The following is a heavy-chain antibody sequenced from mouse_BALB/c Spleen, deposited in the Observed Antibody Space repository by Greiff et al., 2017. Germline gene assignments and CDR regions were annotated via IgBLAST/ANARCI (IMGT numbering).Heavy chain of an antibody. CDR1: GYTFTDYN. Sequence: EVQLQQSGAELVRPGVSVKIPCKASGYTFTDYNMDWVKQSHGKSLEWIGDINPNNGGTIYNQKFKGKATLTVDKSSSTAYMELRSLTSEDTAVYYCARARRAWFAYWGQGTLVTVSA. CDR2: INPNNGGT. V-gene: IGHV1-18*01. J-gene: IGHJ3*01. CDR3: ARARRAWFAY.